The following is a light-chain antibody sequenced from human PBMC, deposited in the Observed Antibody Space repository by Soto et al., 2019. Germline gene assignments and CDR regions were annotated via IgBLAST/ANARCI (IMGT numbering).Light chain of an antibody. Sequence: EIVLTQSPGTLSLSPGERATLSCRASQSLSGNYLAWYQQKPGPPPRLLIFGVSSRATGIPDRFSGSGSGTDFTLTINRLEPEDFAVYYCHHYGSSPYTFGLGTKLEIK. CDR3: HHYGSSPYT. CDR1: QSLSGNY. V-gene: IGKV3-20*01. J-gene: IGKJ2*01. CDR2: GVS.